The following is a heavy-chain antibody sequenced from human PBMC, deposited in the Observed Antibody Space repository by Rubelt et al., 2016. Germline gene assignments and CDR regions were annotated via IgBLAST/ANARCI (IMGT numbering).Heavy chain of an antibody. V-gene: IGHV3-48*02. J-gene: IGHJ4*02. CDR3: ARADSSGYFDY. CDR2: ISSTSSTI. Sequence: EVQLVESGGGLVQPGGSLRLSCAASGFTFATYSMNWVRQAPGKGLEWVSYISSTSSTIYYADSVKGRFTISRDSARNSLFLQMNRLRDEDTAVYYCARADSSGYFDYWGQGTLVTVSS. D-gene: IGHD3-22*01. CDR1: GFTFATYS.